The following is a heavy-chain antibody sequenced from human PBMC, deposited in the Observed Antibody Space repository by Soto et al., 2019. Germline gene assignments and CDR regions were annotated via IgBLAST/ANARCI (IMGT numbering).Heavy chain of an antibody. V-gene: IGHV6-1*01. CDR1: GDSVSSNTAA. D-gene: IGHD5-12*01. CDR3: ARDGRGYDELDY. J-gene: IGHJ4*02. Sequence: QVHLQQSGAGLVKPSQTLSLTCAISGDSVSSNTAAWNWIRQSPSRGLEWLGRTYYRPTWHYDYAESVRSRISVNPDTSKNQFSLQLSSVTPEDTAVYYCARDGRGYDELDYWGQGTLVTVSS. CDR2: TYYRPTWHY.